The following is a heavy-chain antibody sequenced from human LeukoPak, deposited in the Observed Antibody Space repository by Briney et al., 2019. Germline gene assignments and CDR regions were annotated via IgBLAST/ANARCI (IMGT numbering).Heavy chain of an antibody. CDR2: IKQGGSEK. Sequence: GGSLRLSCAASGFTFSSYWMSWVRQAPGKGLEWVANIKQGGSEKYYVDSVKGRFTISRDNAKNSLYLQMNSLRAEDTAVYYCARDRIGSSWPYHYYYYGMDVWGQGTTVTVSS. CDR3: ARDRIGSSWPYHYYYYGMDV. CDR1: GFTFSSYW. D-gene: IGHD6-13*01. J-gene: IGHJ6*02. V-gene: IGHV3-7*01.